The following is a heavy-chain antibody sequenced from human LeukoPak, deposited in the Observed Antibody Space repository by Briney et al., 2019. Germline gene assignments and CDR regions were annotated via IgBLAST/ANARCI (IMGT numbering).Heavy chain of an antibody. CDR2: ISYSGST. J-gene: IGHJ4*02. D-gene: IGHD4-23*01. Sequence: PSETLSLTCTVSGVSVTSYYWSWIRQPPGKVLEWIGYISYSGSTNYNPSLKSRVTISVDTSKNQFSLKLSSVTAADTAVYYCARHPDYGGNFDSWGQGTLVTVSS. V-gene: IGHV4-59*08. CDR1: GVSVTSYY. CDR3: ARHPDYGGNFDS.